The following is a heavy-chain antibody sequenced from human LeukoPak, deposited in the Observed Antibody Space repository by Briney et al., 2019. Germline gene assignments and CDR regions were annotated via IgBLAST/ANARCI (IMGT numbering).Heavy chain of an antibody. CDR3: ARDNGSGWYWGYYYYGMDV. CDR2: ISYDGSNK. V-gene: IGHV3-30*04. CDR1: GFTFSSYA. D-gene: IGHD6-19*01. J-gene: IGHJ6*02. Sequence: GRSLRLSCAASGFTFSSYAMHWVRQAPGKGLGWVAVISYDGSNKYYADSVKGRFTISRDNSKNTLYLQMNSLRAEDTAVYYCARDNGSGWYWGYYYYGMDVWGQGTTVTVSS.